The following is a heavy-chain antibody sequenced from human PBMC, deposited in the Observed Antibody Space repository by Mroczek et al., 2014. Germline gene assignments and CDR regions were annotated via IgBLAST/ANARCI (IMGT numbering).Heavy chain of an antibody. V-gene: IGHV2-5*01. CDR3: AHRVPLGYSYGLQGPRQAYDAFDI. CDR1: GFSLGTSGVG. Sequence: QVTLKESGPTLVKPTQTLTLTCTFSGFSLGTSGVGVGWIRQPPGKALEWLALIYWNDDKRYSPSLKSRLTITKDTSKNQVVLTMTNMDPVDTATYYCAHRVPLGYSYGLQGPRQAYDAFDIWGQGTMVTVSS. J-gene: IGHJ3*02. D-gene: IGHD5-18*01. CDR2: IYWNDDK.